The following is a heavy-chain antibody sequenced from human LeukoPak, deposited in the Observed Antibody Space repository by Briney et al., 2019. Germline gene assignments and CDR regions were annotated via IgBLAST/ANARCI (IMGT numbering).Heavy chain of an antibody. Sequence: GGSLRLSCAASGFTFSSYAMHWVRQAPGKGLEWVAVISYDGSNKYYADSVKGRSTISRDNSKNTLYLQMNSLRAEDTAVYYCARDAYRVDTAMVPFGYWGQGTLVTVSS. J-gene: IGHJ4*02. CDR2: ISYDGSNK. V-gene: IGHV3-30-3*01. CDR3: ARDAYRVDTAMVPFGY. D-gene: IGHD5-18*01. CDR1: GFTFSSYA.